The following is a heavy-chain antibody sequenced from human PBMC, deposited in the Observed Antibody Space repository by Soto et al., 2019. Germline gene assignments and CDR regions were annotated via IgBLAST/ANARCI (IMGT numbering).Heavy chain of an antibody. J-gene: IGHJ4*02. V-gene: IGHV2-70*11. CDR2: IDWDDDK. Sequence: SGPTLVNPTQTLTLTCIFSGFSLDTSGMCVNWIRQPPGKALQWLARIDWDDDKYYSTSLKTRLTISRDTSKKQVVLTMTNMDPADTATYYCARTFSMVRGIRPGGFDYWGQGTLVTVSS. CDR3: ARTFSMVRGIRPGGFDY. CDR1: GFSLDTSGMC. D-gene: IGHD3-10*01.